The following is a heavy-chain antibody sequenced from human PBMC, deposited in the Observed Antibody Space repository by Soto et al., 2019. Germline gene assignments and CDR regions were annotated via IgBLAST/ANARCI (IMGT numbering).Heavy chain of an antibody. J-gene: IGHJ6*02. D-gene: IGHD3-22*01. CDR2: IIPIFGTA. CDR3: AREDTDYYDSGGPIPMTYYYYGMDV. Sequence: SVKVSCKASGGTFSSYAISWVRQAPGQGLEWMGGIIPIFGTANYAQKFQGRVTITADESTSTAYMELSSLRSEDTAVYYCAREDTDYYDSGGPIPMTYYYYGMDVWGQGTTVTVSS. CDR1: GGTFSSYA. V-gene: IGHV1-69*13.